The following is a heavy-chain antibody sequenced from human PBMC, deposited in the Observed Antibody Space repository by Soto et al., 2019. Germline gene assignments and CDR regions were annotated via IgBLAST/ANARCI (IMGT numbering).Heavy chain of an antibody. J-gene: IGHJ6*02. Sequence: ASVKVSCKASGYTFTSYYMHWVRQAPGQGLEWMGIINPSGGSTSYAQKFQGRVTMTRDTSTSIVYMELSSLRSEDTAVYYCATRDCSSTSCYLYYYYGMDVWGQGTTVTVSS. CDR3: ATRDCSSTSCYLYYYYGMDV. CDR1: GYTFTSYY. D-gene: IGHD2-2*01. CDR2: INPSGGST. V-gene: IGHV1-46*01.